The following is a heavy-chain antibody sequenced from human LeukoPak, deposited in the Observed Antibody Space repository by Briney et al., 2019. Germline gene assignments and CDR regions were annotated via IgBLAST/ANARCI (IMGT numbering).Heavy chain of an antibody. D-gene: IGHD3-22*01. J-gene: IGHJ1*01. CDR1: GFTFSTYW. V-gene: IGHV3-74*01. CDR3: ARAPSEIGGYYPEYFRH. Sequence: PGGSLRLSCAASGFTFSTYWMHWVRQAPGKGLVWVSRMNSDGSITTYADSVKGRFTISRDNAKNTVSLQMNSLRAEDTGVYYCARAPSEIGGYYPEYFRHWGQGTLVIVSS. CDR2: MNSDGSIT.